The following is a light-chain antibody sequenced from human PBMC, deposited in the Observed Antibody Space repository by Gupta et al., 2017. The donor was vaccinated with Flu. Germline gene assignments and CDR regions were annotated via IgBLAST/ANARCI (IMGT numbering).Light chain of an antibody. J-gene: IGLJ3*02. CDR2: DTS. CDR3: LLYMGSGNWA. CDR1: SGSVSSPEY. V-gene: IGLV8-61*01. Sequence: TMVTPQPSFSVFSGWTVTLTCGSNSGSVSSPEYPCWYQLPPGQAPRTLIYDTSTRSSGVPNRFSGSIVGNKAALTITGAQAEDESDYFCLLYMGSGNWAFGGGTKLTVL.